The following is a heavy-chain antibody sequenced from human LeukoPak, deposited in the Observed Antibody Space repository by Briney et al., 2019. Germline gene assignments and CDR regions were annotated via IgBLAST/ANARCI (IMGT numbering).Heavy chain of an antibody. CDR1: GYTFTSYY. CDR3: ARVYSGYDSDY. V-gene: IGHV1-46*01. Sequence: ASVKVSCKASGYTFTSYYMHWVRQAPGQGLEWMGIINPSGGSTSYAQKFQGRVTMTRDTSTSTVCMELSSLRSEETAVYYCARVYSGYDSDYWGQGTLVTVSS. D-gene: IGHD5-12*01. J-gene: IGHJ4*02. CDR2: INPSGGST.